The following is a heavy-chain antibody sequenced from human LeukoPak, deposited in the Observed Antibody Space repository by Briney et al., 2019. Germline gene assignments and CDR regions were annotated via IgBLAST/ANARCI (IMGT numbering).Heavy chain of an antibody. D-gene: IGHD3-10*01. CDR1: GGSISIYY. CDR2: IHYTGST. Sequence: SETLSRTCTVSGGSISIYYWIWIRQSPGKGLEGIGYIHYTGSTNYNPSLKSRATLSVETSKNQFSLKLKFVTAADTAVYYCARGGYYGSGNDFRFDPWGQGTLVTVYS. CDR3: ARGGYYGSGNDFRFDP. J-gene: IGHJ5*02. V-gene: IGHV4-59*01.